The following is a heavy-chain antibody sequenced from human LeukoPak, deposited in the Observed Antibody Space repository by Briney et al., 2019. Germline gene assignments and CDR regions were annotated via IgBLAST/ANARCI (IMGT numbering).Heavy chain of an antibody. J-gene: IGHJ3*02. V-gene: IGHV1-46*01. CDR3: ARDETMITLGGVWAFDI. CDR1: GYTFTSYY. CDR2: INPSGGST. Sequence: ASVKVSCKASGYTFTSYYMHWVRQAPGQGLEWMGIINPSGGSTSYAQKFQGRVAMTRDTSTSTVYMELSSLRSEDTAVYYCARDETMITLGGVWAFDIWGQGTMVTVSS. D-gene: IGHD3-16*01.